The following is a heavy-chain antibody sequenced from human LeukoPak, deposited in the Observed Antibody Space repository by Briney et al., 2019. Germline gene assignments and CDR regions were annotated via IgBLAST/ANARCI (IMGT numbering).Heavy chain of an antibody. J-gene: IGHJ4*02. CDR3: ARAAREMATTPDFDY. D-gene: IGHD5-24*01. CDR2: IYYSGST. Sequence: SETLSLTCTVSGGSISSYYWSWIRQPPGKGLEWIGYIYYSGSTNYNPSLKSRVTILVDTSKNQFSLKLSSVTAADTAVYYCARAAREMATTPDFDYWGQGTLVTVSS. CDR1: GGSISSYY. V-gene: IGHV4-59*01.